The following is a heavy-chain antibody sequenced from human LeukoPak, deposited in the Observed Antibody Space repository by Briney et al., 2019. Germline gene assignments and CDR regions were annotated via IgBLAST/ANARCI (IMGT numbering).Heavy chain of an antibody. J-gene: IGHJ4*02. V-gene: IGHV3-33*06. CDR2: FWSDGTNQ. CDR3: AKDAQRGFDYSNSLEN. Sequence: PGGSLKLFCVASQFRFPLSHDGMDWVRQAPGRGLGWVAVFWSDGTNQHYAASVTGRLTISRDNSKKTLYLRMNNLRVEDTAAYFCAKDAQRGFDYSNSLENWGQGTLVTVSS. CDR1: QFRFPLSHDG. D-gene: IGHD4-11*01.